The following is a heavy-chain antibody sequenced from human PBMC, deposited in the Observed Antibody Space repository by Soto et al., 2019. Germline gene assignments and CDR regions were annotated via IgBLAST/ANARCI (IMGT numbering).Heavy chain of an antibody. J-gene: IGHJ2*01. CDR1: GYTFTSYA. CDR3: AREQYGEVDWYFDL. V-gene: IGHV1-3*01. Sequence: QVQLVQSGAEVKKPGASVKVSCKASGYTFTSYAMHWVRQAPGQRLEWMGWINAGNGNTKYSQKFQGRVTITRDTSACTAYMELSSLRSEDTAVYYCAREQYGEVDWYFDLWGRGTLVTVSS. CDR2: INAGNGNT. D-gene: IGHD4-17*01.